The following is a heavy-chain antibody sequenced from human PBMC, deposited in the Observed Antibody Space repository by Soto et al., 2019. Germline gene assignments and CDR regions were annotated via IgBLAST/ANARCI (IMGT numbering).Heavy chain of an antibody. D-gene: IGHD6-6*01. V-gene: IGHV4-34*01. CDR2: INHSGST. Sequence: SETLSLTCAVYGGSFSGYYWSWIRQPPGKGLEWIGEINHSGSTNYNPSLKSRVTISVDTSKNQFSLKLSSVTAADTAVYYCARRGRVSSSKKMTLDYWGQGTPVTVSS. J-gene: IGHJ4*02. CDR1: GGSFSGYY. CDR3: ARRGRVSSSKKMTLDY.